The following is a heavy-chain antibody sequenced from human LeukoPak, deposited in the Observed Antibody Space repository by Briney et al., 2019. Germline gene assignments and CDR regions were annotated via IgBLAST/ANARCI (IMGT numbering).Heavy chain of an antibody. CDR2: ISYDGSNK. J-gene: IGHJ4*02. Sequence: GRSLRLSCAASGFTFSSYAMHWVRQAPGKGLEWVAVISYDGSNKYYADSVKGRFTISRDNSKNTLYLQMNSLRAEDTAVYYCARDVLRHWGQGTLVTVSS. D-gene: IGHD3-10*01. CDR1: GFTFSSYA. V-gene: IGHV3-30-3*01. CDR3: ARDVLRH.